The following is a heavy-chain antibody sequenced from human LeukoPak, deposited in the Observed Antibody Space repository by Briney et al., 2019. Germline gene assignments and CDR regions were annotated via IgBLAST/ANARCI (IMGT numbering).Heavy chain of an antibody. V-gene: IGHV3-23*01. Sequence: GGSLRLSCAASGFIFSSYAMNWVRQAPGKGLEWVSAISGSGGGTYYADSVRGRFTISRDNSKNTLYLQMNSLRAEDTALYYCAKDTTRLSTTGTTSDYWGQGTLVTVSS. CDR3: AKDTTRLSTTGTTSDY. D-gene: IGHD1-1*01. CDR1: GFIFSSYA. J-gene: IGHJ4*02. CDR2: ISGSGGGT.